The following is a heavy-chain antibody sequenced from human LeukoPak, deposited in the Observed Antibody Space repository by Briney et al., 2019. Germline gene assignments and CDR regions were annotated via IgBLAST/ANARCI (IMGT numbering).Heavy chain of an antibody. CDR3: ARGGDSLHY. CDR2: IYSGGST. J-gene: IGHJ4*02. D-gene: IGHD3-10*01. CDR1: GFTVSSNF. V-gene: IGHV3-66*01. Sequence: PGGSLRLSCAASGFTVSSNFMTWVRQAPGQGLEWASVIYSGGSTYYADSVKDRFTISRDNSKNMLYLQMNSLRAEDAAVYYCARGGDSLHYWGQGTLVTVSS.